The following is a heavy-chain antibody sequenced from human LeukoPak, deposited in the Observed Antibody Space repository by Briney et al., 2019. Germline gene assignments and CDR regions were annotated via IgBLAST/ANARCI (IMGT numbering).Heavy chain of an antibody. CDR3: TRYSYGWYYFDH. J-gene: IGHJ4*02. CDR2: IKSKTDDETI. Sequence: GGSLRLSCAAAGFSFSNAWMSWVRQVPGKGLEWVGRIKSKTDDETIDYAAPVKGRFTISRDDSKNTPYLQMNSLKIEDTAVYYCTRYSYGWYYFDHWGQGTLVTVSS. V-gene: IGHV3-15*01. CDR1: GFSFSNAW. D-gene: IGHD5-18*01.